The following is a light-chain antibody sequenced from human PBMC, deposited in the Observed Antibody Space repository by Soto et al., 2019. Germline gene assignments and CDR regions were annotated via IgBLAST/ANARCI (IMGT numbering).Light chain of an antibody. V-gene: IGKV1-33*01. Sequence: IQMTHSPSSLSASLGDIVTITFQASQDIRNFLNWYQQKPGKAPKLLISDASSLEAGVPQRFSGSGFGTDFTLAISSLQAEDFATYFCQQHFNLSPTFGPGTRLEIK. CDR2: DAS. J-gene: IGKJ5*01. CDR3: QQHFNLSPT. CDR1: QDIRNF.